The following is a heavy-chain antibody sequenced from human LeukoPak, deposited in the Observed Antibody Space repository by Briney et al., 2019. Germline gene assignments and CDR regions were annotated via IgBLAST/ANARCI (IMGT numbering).Heavy chain of an antibody. CDR3: ASLKNYYDSSGYLVADAFDI. CDR2: ISGYNGNT. Sequence: ASVKVSCKASGYTFTTYNINWVRQAPGQGLEWMGWISGYNGNTNYAQKLQGRVTMTTDTSTSTAYMELRSLKSDDTAVYYCASLKNYYDSSGYLVADAFDIWGQGTMVTVSS. D-gene: IGHD3-22*01. CDR1: GYTFTTYN. V-gene: IGHV1-18*01. J-gene: IGHJ3*02.